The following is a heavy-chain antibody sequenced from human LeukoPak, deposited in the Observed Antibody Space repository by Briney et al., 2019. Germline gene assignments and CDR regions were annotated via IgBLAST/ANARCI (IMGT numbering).Heavy chain of an antibody. J-gene: IGHJ4*02. CDR1: GFTFSNAW. CDR3: TTEMGATIDY. CDR2: IKSKTDRGTI. Sequence: GSLRLSCAASGFTFSNAWMHWVRQAPGKGLEWVGRIKSKTDRGTIDYAAPVKGRFTISRDDSKTTLYLQLNSLKTEATALYYCTTEMGATIDYWGQGTLVTVSS. V-gene: IGHV3-15*01. D-gene: IGHD1-26*01.